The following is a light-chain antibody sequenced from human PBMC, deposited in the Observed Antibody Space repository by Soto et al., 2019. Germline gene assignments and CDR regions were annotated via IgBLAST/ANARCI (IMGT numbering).Light chain of an antibody. CDR1: SSDVGNYDY. V-gene: IGLV2-14*03. CDR2: AVS. CDR3: TSYTPSSTYV. J-gene: IGLJ1*01. Sequence: QSALTQPASVSGSPGQSITISCTGTSSDVGNYDYVSWYQQYPGKAPKLMIYAVSRRPSGASNRFSGSKSGNTASLTISGLQAEDEADYYCTSYTPSSTYVFGTGTKVTVL.